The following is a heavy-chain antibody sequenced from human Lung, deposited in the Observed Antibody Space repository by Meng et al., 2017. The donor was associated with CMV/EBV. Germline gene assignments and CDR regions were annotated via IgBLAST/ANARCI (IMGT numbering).Heavy chain of an antibody. Sequence: ESLKISXAASGFTFSSYWMHWVRQAPGKGLVWVSRINSDGSSTSYADSVKGRFTISRDNAKNKLYLQINSLRAEDTAVYYCARDKVRYYDFWSGYGGMDVWGQGTTVTVSS. D-gene: IGHD3-3*01. CDR3: ARDKVRYYDFWSGYGGMDV. CDR2: INSDGSST. V-gene: IGHV3-74*01. J-gene: IGHJ6*02. CDR1: GFTFSSYW.